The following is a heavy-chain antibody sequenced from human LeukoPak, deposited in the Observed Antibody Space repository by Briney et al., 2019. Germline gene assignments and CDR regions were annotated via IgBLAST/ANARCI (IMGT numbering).Heavy chain of an antibody. J-gene: IGHJ6*03. V-gene: IGHV4-34*01. CDR2: INHSGST. CDR3: ASTVVVVAATPLVNYYMDV. D-gene: IGHD2-15*01. Sequence: GSLRLSCAASGFTFSHYGMHWVRQPPGKGLEWIGEINHSGSTNYNPSLKSRVTISVDTSKDQFSLKLSSVTAADTAVYYCASTVVVVAATPLVNYYMDVWGKGTTVTVSS. CDR1: GFTFSHYG.